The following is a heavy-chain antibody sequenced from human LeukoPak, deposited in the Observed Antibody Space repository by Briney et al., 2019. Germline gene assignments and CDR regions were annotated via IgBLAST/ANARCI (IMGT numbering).Heavy chain of an antibody. CDR2: IHDSGST. D-gene: IGHD6-19*01. CDR3: ARDSRSGWGNWFDP. J-gene: IGHJ5*02. Sequence: SETLSLTCAVSGGSISSGGYSWSWIRQTPGKGLEWIAYIHDSGSTYYNPSLKSRISISVDTSKNQFSLKLSSVTAADTAVYYCARDSRSGWGNWFDPWGQGTLVTVSS. V-gene: IGHV4-30-4*07. CDR1: GGSISSGGYS.